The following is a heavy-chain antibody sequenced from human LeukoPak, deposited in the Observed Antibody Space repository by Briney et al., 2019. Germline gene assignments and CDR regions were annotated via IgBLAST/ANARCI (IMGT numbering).Heavy chain of an antibody. CDR1: GVTFRSYA. V-gene: IGHV3-23*01. CDR3: AKSDSSGYYYGGAFDI. Sequence: GGSLRLSCAASGVTFRSYAMSWVRQAPGKGLEWVSAISGSGGSTYYADSVKGRFTISRDNSKNTLYLQMNSLRAEDTAVYYCAKSDSSGYYYGGAFDIWGQGTMVTVSS. CDR2: ISGSGGST. J-gene: IGHJ3*02. D-gene: IGHD3-22*01.